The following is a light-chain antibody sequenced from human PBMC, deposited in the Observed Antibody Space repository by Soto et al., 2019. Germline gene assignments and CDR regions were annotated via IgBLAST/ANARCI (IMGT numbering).Light chain of an antibody. J-gene: IGLJ3*02. CDR3: VLYMGSGIWV. V-gene: IGLV8-61*01. CDR2: STN. CDR1: SGSVSTNYH. Sequence: QAVVTQEPSFSVSPGRTVTLTCGLSSGSVSTNYHPSWYQQTPGQAPRTLIYSTNTRSSGVPDRFSGSILGNKAALTITGAQADDEPNYYYVLYMGSGIWVFGGGTKLTVL.